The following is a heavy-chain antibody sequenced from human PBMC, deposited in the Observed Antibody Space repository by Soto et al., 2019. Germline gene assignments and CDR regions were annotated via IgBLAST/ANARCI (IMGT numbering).Heavy chain of an antibody. CDR3: ARPYCSGGSCYSSLYDWFDP. CDR2: INPSGGST. J-gene: IGHJ5*02. D-gene: IGHD2-15*01. Sequence: GASVKVSCKASGYTFTSYYMHWVRQAPGQGLERMGIINPSGGSTSYAQKFQGRVTMTRDTSTSTVYMELSSLRSEDTAVYYCARPYCSGGSCYSSLYDWFDPWGQGTLVTVSS. CDR1: GYTFTSYY. V-gene: IGHV1-46*01.